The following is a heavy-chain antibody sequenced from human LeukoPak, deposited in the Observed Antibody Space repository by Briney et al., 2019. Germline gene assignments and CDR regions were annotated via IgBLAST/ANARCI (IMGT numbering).Heavy chain of an antibody. CDR1: GFTVSFNY. CDR2: IYSAGIT. J-gene: IGHJ4*02. D-gene: IGHD5-24*01. V-gene: IGHV3-53*01. Sequence: GGSLRLSCAASGFTVSFNYMAWVRQAPGKGLEWVSLIYSAGITYYADSVKGRFTISRDNPKNTLYLQMNSLRAEDTAVYYCTGTRDGYNLGVCLYWGQGTLVTVSS. CDR3: TGTRDGYNLGVCLY.